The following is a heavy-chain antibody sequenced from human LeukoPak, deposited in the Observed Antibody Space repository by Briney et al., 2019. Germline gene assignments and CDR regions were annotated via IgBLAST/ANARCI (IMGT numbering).Heavy chain of an antibody. CDR2: IYSGGST. CDR1: GFTVSSNY. Sequence: QPGGSLRLSCAASGFTVSSNYMSWVRQAPGRGLEWVSVIYSGGSTYYADSVKGRFTISRDNSKNTLFLQMNSLRSDDTAVYYCARAATGGGKSHLDYWGQGTLVTVSS. CDR3: ARAATGGGKSHLDY. V-gene: IGHV3-53*05. J-gene: IGHJ4*02. D-gene: IGHD4-23*01.